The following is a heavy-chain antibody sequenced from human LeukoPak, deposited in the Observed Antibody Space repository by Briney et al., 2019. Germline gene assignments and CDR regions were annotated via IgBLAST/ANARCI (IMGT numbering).Heavy chain of an antibody. Sequence: GGSLILSCAASGFTFSNYGMHWVRQAPGKGLEYVSSISSNGGRTYYANSVKGRFTISRDNSKNTLYLQMGSLRDEDMAVYYCARGPYDSTNYYYDYWGQGTLVTVSS. CDR2: ISSNGGRT. D-gene: IGHD3-22*01. CDR1: GFTFSNYG. J-gene: IGHJ4*02. V-gene: IGHV3-64*01. CDR3: ARGPYDSTNYYYDY.